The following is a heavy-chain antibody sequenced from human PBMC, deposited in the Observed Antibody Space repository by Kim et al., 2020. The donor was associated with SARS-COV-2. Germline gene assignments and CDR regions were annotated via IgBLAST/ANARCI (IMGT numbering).Heavy chain of an antibody. Sequence: SETLSLTCTVSGGSISSYYWSWIRQPAGKGLEWIRRIYTSGSTNYNPSLKSRVTMSVDTSKNQFSLKLSSVTAADTAVYYCARDRCVGSTTCYTPFDAFDIWGQGTMVTVSS. CDR2: IYTSGST. V-gene: IGHV4-4*07. CDR3: ARDRCVGSTTCYTPFDAFDI. J-gene: IGHJ3*02. CDR1: GGSISSYY. D-gene: IGHD2-2*02.